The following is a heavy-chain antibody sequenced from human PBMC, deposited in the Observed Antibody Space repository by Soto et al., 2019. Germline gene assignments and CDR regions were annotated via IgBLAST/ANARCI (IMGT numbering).Heavy chain of an antibody. J-gene: IGHJ6*02. CDR1: GDSISSNSYY. CDR2: IYYSGST. CDR3: ARHLYTTTWYDFYYYGMDV. Sequence: SETLSLTCTVSGDSISSNSYYWGWIRQPPGKGLEWIGTIYYSGSTYYNPSLKSRVTISVDTSKNHFSLKLSSVTAADTAVYYCARHLYTTTWYDFYYYGMDVWGQGTTVTVS. V-gene: IGHV4-39*01. D-gene: IGHD6-13*01.